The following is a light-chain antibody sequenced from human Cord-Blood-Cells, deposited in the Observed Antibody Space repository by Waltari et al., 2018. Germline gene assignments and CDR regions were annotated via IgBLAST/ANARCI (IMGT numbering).Light chain of an antibody. Sequence: DIQMTQSPSSLSASVGDRVTITCHASQDISNYLNWYQQKPGKAPKLLIYDASNLETSVPSRFSGSGSGTDFTYTISSLQPEDIATYDCQQYDNLPLTFGGATKVEIK. J-gene: IGKJ4*01. CDR1: QDISNY. CDR2: DAS. CDR3: QQYDNLPLT. V-gene: IGKV1-33*01.